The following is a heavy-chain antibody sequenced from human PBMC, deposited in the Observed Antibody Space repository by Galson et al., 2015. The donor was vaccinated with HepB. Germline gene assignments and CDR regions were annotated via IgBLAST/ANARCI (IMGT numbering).Heavy chain of an antibody. Sequence: PALVKPTQTLTLTCTFSGFSLSTSGMCVNWIRQPPGKALEWLARIDWDGDKYYSASLKTRLTISKDTSKNQVVLTLTNMDPMDTATYYCARLRAYSHFDYWGQGIPVTVSS. CDR2: IDWDGDK. V-gene: IGHV2-70*11. D-gene: IGHD5-12*01. CDR3: ARLRAYSHFDY. J-gene: IGHJ4*02. CDR1: GFSLSTSGMC.